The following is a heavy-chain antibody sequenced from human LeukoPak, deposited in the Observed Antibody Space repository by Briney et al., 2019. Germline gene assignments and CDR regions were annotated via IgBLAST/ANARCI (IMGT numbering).Heavy chain of an antibody. V-gene: IGHV4-59*08. CDR1: GGSISSYY. Sequence: SETLSLTCTVSGGSISSYYRSWIRQPPGKGLEWIGYIYYSGSTNYNPSLKSRVTISVDTSKNQFSLKLSSVTAADTAVYYCARGGYYYGMDVWGQGTTVTVSS. CDR2: IYYSGST. CDR3: ARGGYYYGMDV. J-gene: IGHJ6*02.